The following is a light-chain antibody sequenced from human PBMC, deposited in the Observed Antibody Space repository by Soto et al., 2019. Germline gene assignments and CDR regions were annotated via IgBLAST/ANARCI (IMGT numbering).Light chain of an antibody. Sequence: DIQMTQSPSTLSASVGDRVTITCRASQRIINWLAWYQQKPGKAPKLLIYRASTLESGVPSRFSGSGSGTEFTLTFSSLQPDDFATYFCQQYNSYSGTFGPGTKVDIK. CDR1: QRIINW. J-gene: IGKJ3*01. V-gene: IGKV1-5*03. CDR2: RAS. CDR3: QQYNSYSGT.